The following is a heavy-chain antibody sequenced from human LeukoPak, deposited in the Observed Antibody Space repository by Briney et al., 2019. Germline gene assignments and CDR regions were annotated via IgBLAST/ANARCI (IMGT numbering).Heavy chain of an antibody. V-gene: IGHV4-34*01. D-gene: IGHD3-10*01. J-gene: IGHJ4*02. Sequence: SETLSLACAVYGGSFSGYYWSWIRQPPGKGLEWIGEINHSGSTNYNPSLKSRVTISVDTSKNQFSLKLSSVTAADTAVYYCARAFYGSGTVTGIGFDYWGQGTLVTVSS. CDR3: ARAFYGSGTVTGIGFDY. CDR2: INHSGST. CDR1: GGSFSGYY.